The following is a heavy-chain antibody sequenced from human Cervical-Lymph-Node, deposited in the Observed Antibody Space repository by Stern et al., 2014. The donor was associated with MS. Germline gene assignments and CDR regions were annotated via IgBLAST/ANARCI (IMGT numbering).Heavy chain of an antibody. CDR1: GFSLSTSGVG. Sequence: QVTLRESGPTLVKPTQTLTLTCTFSGFSLSTSGVGVGWIRQPPGKDLEWLAVNYWDDDERYSPSLKSRLTITKDSSKNQVVLTMANMDPVDTATYYCAHTTVTFDEAYGLDVWGQGTTVTVSS. V-gene: IGHV2-5*02. CDR3: AHTTVTFDEAYGLDV. CDR2: NYWDDDE. D-gene: IGHD4-17*01. J-gene: IGHJ6*02.